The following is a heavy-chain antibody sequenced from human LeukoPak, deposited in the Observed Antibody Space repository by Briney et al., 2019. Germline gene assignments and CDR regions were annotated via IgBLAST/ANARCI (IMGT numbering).Heavy chain of an antibody. D-gene: IGHD5-18*01. CDR1: GFTFSRYW. CDR2: IKYDGSTK. J-gene: IGHJ4*02. Sequence: GGSLRLSCEASGFTFSRYWMTWVRQAPGKGLEWLANIKYDGSTKFYAASVKGRFTISRDNARNSLYLQMNSLRVEDTALYYCGTALDAAINTGGQGVLVTVSS. CDR3: GTALDAAINT. V-gene: IGHV3-7*01.